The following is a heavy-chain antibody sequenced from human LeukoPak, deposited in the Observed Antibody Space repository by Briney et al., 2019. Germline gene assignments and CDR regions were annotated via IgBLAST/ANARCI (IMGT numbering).Heavy chain of an antibody. J-gene: IGHJ4*02. CDR3: ARSDSSGYYLLFDY. CDR2: IYYSGST. Sequence: SETLSLTCTVSGGSISSGGYYWSWIRQHPGKSLEWIGYIYYSGSTYYNPSLKSRVTISVDTSKNQFSLKLSSVTAADTAVYYCARSDSSGYYLLFDYWGQGTLVTVSS. D-gene: IGHD3-22*01. V-gene: IGHV4-31*03. CDR1: GGSISSGGYY.